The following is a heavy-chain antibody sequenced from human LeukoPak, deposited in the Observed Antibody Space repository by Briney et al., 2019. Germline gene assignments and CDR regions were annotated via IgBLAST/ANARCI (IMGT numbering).Heavy chain of an antibody. D-gene: IGHD5-18*01. CDR3: ARVRSRGCSYGRKIGGEIDY. CDR2: INHSGST. Sequence: NTSETLSLTCAVYGGSFSGYYWSWIRQPPGKGLEWIGEINHSGSTNYNPSLKSRVTISVDTSKNQFSLKLSSVAAADTAVYYCARVRSRGCSYGRKIGGEIDYWGQGTLVTVSS. J-gene: IGHJ4*02. V-gene: IGHV4-34*01. CDR1: GGSFSGYY.